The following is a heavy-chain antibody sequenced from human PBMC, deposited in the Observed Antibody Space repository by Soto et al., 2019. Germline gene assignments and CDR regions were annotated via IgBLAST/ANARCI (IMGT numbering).Heavy chain of an antibody. Sequence: VQVLESGGGLVQPGGSLRLLCAASGFTFSSYAMHWVRQAPGKGLEWVAVILYDGSNQYYADSVKGRFTISRDNSKNTLYLQMNSLIAEDTAVYFCARDSSGWYDMGYWGQGTLVTVSS. CDR3: ARDSSGWYDMGY. J-gene: IGHJ4*02. CDR2: ILYDGSNQ. CDR1: GFTFSSYA. V-gene: IGHV3-30-3*01. D-gene: IGHD6-19*01.